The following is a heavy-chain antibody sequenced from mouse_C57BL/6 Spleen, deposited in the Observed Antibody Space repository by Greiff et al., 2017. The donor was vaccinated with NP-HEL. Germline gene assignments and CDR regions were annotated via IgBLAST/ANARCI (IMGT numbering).Heavy chain of an antibody. Sequence: ESGPGLVKPSQSLSLTCSVTGYSITSGYYWNWIRQFPGNKLEWMGYISYDGSNNYNPSLKNRISITRDTSKNQFFLKLNSVTTEDTATYYCARYYSNYEGYWGQGTTLTVSS. V-gene: IGHV3-6*01. CDR2: ISYDGSN. CDR3: ARYYSNYEGY. D-gene: IGHD2-5*01. J-gene: IGHJ2*01. CDR1: GYSITSGYY.